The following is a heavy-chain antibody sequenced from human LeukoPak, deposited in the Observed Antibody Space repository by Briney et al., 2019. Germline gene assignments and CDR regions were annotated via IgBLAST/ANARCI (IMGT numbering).Heavy chain of an antibody. D-gene: IGHD3-10*01. Sequence: GGSLRLSCAASGFTFGTYSMNWVRQAPGKGLEWVSSISGGGDYVFYADSVKGRFTISRDNAKNSLYLQMNSLTTDDTAVYYCARPHGSGGPNWHFDLWGRGTLVTVSS. CDR3: ARPHGSGGPNWHFDL. CDR1: GFTFGTYS. J-gene: IGHJ2*01. V-gene: IGHV3-21*06. CDR2: ISGGGDYV.